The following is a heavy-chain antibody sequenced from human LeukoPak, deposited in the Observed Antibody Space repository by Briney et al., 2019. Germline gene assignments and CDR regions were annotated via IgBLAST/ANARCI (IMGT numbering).Heavy chain of an antibody. D-gene: IGHD5-12*01. V-gene: IGHV1-8*01. CDR3: ARGIRLRGSTGRYYYYMDV. CDR2: MNPNSGNT. Sequence: GASVKVSCKASGYTFTSYDINWVRQATGQGLEWMGSMNPNSGNTGYAQKFQGRVTMTRDTSISTAYMELSSLRSEDTAVYYCARGIRLRGSTGRYYYYMDVWGKGTTVTVSS. J-gene: IGHJ6*03. CDR1: GYTFTSYD.